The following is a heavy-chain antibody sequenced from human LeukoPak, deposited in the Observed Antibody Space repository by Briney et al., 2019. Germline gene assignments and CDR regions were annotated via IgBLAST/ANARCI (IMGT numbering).Heavy chain of an antibody. V-gene: IGHV3-15*04. CDR2: IVSNIDGGTT. J-gene: IGHJ6*02. CDR1: GFTFSYAW. Sequence: AGGSLRLSCAASGFTFSYAWMSWVRQVPGKGLEWVGQIVSNIDGGTTDYAAPVKGGFTISRDDSESMLYLQMNSLKIEDTAVYYCTTDEDWNYARKDVWGQGATVIVSS. D-gene: IGHD1-7*01. CDR3: TTDEDWNYARKDV.